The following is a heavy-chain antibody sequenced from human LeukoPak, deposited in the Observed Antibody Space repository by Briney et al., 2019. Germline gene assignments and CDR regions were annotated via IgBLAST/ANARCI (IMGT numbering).Heavy chain of an antibody. J-gene: IGHJ4*02. CDR2: IYYSGST. V-gene: IGHV4-59*08. CDR1: GGSISSYY. Sequence: PSETLSLTCTVSGGSISSYYWSWIRQPPGGGLERIGYIYYSGSTNYNPSLKSRVTISVDTSKNQFSLKLSSVTAADTAVCYCARQGYYDILTGYYKYSLDYWGQGTLVTVSS. D-gene: IGHD3-9*01. CDR3: ARQGYYDILTGYYKYSLDY.